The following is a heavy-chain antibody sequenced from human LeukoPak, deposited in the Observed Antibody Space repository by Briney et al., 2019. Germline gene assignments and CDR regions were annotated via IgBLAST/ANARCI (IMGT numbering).Heavy chain of an antibody. CDR3: AREFEYCSGGSCYSEYLNAFDI. Sequence: ASVKVSCKASGYTFTSYGISWVRQAPGQGLEWMGWISAYNGNTNYAQKLQGRGTMTTDTSTSTAYMELRSLRSDDTAVYYCAREFEYCSGGSCYSEYLNAFDIWGQGTMVTVSS. V-gene: IGHV1-18*01. D-gene: IGHD2-15*01. J-gene: IGHJ3*02. CDR1: GYTFTSYG. CDR2: ISAYNGNT.